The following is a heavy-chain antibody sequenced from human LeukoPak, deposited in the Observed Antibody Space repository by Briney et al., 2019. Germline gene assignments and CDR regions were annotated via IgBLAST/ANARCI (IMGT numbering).Heavy chain of an antibody. CDR1: GDSVSNNSVA. J-gene: IGHJ4*02. V-gene: IGHV6-1*01. Sequence: SQTLSLTCGISGDSVSNNSVAWNWIRQSPSRGLEWLVRTYYRSKWYNEYALSVKSRISINADTSRNQFSLQLNSVTPEDTAVYYCAREEGRNFGYWGQGTLITVSS. CDR2: TYYRSKWYN. CDR3: AREEGRNFGY.